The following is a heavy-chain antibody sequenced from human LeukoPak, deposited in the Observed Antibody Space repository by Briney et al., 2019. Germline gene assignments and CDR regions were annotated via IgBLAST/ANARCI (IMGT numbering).Heavy chain of an antibody. CDR2: ISSSSSYI. CDR1: GFTFSSYS. D-gene: IGHD2-21*01. Sequence: GGSLRLSCAASGFTFSSYSMNWVRQAPGKGLEWVSSISSSSSYIYYADSVKGRFTISRDNAKNSLYLQMNGLRAEDTAVYYCARDLHCGGDCYPLTYWGQGTLVTVSS. J-gene: IGHJ4*02. CDR3: ARDLHCGGDCYPLTY. V-gene: IGHV3-21*01.